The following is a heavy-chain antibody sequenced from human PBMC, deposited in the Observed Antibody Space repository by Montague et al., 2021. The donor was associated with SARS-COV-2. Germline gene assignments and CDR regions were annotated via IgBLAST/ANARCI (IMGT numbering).Heavy chain of an antibody. Sequence: SLRLSCAASGFTFSSYWMHWVRQAPGKGLVWVSRINSDGSSTSYADSVKGRFTISRDNAKNTLYLQMNSLRAEHTAVYYCATLTEGATPDAFDIWGQGTMVTVSS. CDR1: GFTFSSYW. J-gene: IGHJ3*02. V-gene: IGHV3-74*01. CDR3: ATLTEGATPDAFDI. CDR2: INSDGSST. D-gene: IGHD1-26*01.